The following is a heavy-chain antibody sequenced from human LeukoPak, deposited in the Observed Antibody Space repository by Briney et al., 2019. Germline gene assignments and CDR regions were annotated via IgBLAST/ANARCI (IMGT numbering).Heavy chain of an antibody. Sequence: ASVKVSCKASGYTFTSYGISWVRQAPGQGLEWMGWISAYNGNTNYAQKLQGRVTMTTDTSTSTAYMGLRSLRSDDTAVYYCAREFRVVPAAGDYYYYYCYMDVWGKGTTVTVSS. CDR1: GYTFTSYG. CDR2: ISAYNGNT. J-gene: IGHJ6*03. V-gene: IGHV1-18*01. D-gene: IGHD2-2*01. CDR3: AREFRVVPAAGDYYYYYCYMDV.